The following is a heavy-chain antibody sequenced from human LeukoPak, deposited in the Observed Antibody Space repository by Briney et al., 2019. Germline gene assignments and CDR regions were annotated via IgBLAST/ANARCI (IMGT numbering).Heavy chain of an antibody. CDR1: GGSVSHYY. D-gene: IGHD3-3*01. V-gene: IGHV4-4*09. J-gene: IGHJ3*02. CDR3: ARSYDFWSGYYTGDAFDM. Sequence: SETLSLTCTVSGGSVSHYYWNWIWKPPGKGLEWIGYIYTSGSTNYNPSLNSRVTMSIDTSTNQFALKLSSVTVADTAVYYWARSYDFWSGYYTGDAFDMWGQGTMVTVSS. CDR2: IYTSGST.